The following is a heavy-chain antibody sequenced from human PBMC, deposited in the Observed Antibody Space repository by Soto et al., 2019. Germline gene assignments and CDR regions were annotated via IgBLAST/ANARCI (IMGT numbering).Heavy chain of an antibody. J-gene: IGHJ4*02. CDR1: GFTFSSYS. V-gene: IGHV3-48*02. D-gene: IGHD6-13*01. CDR3: ARGPRTYSSSWYPDY. CDR2: ISSSSSTI. Sequence: GGSLRLSCAASGFTFSSYSMNWVRQAPGKGLEWASYISSSSSTIYYADSVKGRFTISRDNAKNSLYLQMNSLRDEDTAVYYCARGPRTYSSSWYPDYWGQGTLVTVSS.